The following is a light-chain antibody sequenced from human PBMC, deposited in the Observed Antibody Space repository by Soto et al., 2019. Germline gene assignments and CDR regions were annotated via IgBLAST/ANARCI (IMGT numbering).Light chain of an antibody. Sequence: EIVMTQSPATLSVSPGERATLSCRASQSVSSTLAWYQQIPGQAPRLLLYGTSTRATGIPARFSGSGSGTEFPLTISRLQSEDFAFYYCQQYYQWPLTFGGGTKVEVK. CDR3: QQYYQWPLT. CDR2: GTS. J-gene: IGKJ4*01. V-gene: IGKV3-15*01. CDR1: QSVSST.